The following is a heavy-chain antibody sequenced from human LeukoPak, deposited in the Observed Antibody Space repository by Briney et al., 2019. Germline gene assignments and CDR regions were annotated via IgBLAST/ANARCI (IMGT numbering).Heavy chain of an antibody. CDR3: ARVLLVHDYYYGMDV. Sequence: GGSLRLSCAASGFTFSTYNMDWVRQAPGKGLEWVSSISSGSSFIYYAGSVKGRFTISRDNAKNSLYLQMNSLRAEDTAVYYCARVLLVHDYYYGMDVWGQGTTVTVSS. CDR1: GFTFSTYN. J-gene: IGHJ6*02. V-gene: IGHV3-21*01. CDR2: ISSGSSFI. D-gene: IGHD3-16*01.